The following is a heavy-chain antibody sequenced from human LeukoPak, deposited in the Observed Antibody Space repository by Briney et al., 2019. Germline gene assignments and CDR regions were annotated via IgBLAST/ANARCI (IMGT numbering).Heavy chain of an antibody. D-gene: IGHD3-10*01. J-gene: IGHJ3*02. CDR3: ARAGATMVRGVTYDAFDI. Sequence: SQTLSLTCAISGDSVSSNSAAWNWIRQSPSRGLEWLGRTYYRSKWYNDYAVSVKSRITINPDTSKNQFSPQLNSVTPEDTAVYYCARAGATMVRGVTYDAFDIWGQGTMVTVSS. CDR1: GDSVSSNSAA. CDR2: TYYRSKWYN. V-gene: IGHV6-1*01.